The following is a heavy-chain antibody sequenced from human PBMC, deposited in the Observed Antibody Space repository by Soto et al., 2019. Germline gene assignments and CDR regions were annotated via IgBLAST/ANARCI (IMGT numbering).Heavy chain of an antibody. CDR3: ARVRDWFDP. D-gene: IGHD3-3*01. CDR2: FDHSGYT. Sequence: QVQLQQWGAGLLKPSETLSLTCAVYGGSFSGYYWNWIRQPPGKGLEWIGEFDHSGYTNYNPSLKSRVTISVDTSKNQFSLRLTSVTAADTAVYYCARVRDWFDPWGQGTLVTVSS. CDR1: GGSFSGYY. V-gene: IGHV4-34*01. J-gene: IGHJ5*02.